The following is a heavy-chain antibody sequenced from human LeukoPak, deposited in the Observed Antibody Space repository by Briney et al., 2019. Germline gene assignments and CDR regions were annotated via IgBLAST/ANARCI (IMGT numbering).Heavy chain of an antibody. CDR3: ARDTVGATFPGAFDI. CDR2: AYYSGST. D-gene: IGHD1-26*01. V-gene: IGHV4-39*07. J-gene: IGHJ3*02. CDR1: GLTISSYSM. Sequence: PGGSLRLSCAASGLTISSYSMNWVRQPPGKGLEWIGSAYYSGSTYYNTSLKSRVTISVDTSKNQFSLKLSSVTAADTAVYYCARDTVGATFPGAFDIWGQGTMVTVSS.